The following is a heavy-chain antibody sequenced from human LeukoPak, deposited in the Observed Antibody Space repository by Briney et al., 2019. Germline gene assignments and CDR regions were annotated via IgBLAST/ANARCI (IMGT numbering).Heavy chain of an antibody. J-gene: IGHJ5*02. Sequence: ASVKVSCKASGYTFPGYYIHWVRQAPGQGPEWMGWINPNSGGRNYAQKFQGRVTLTRDTSISTAYMELSSLRSDDTAVYYCARGFQLPHPLEDWLDPWGQGTQVTVSS. CDR3: ARGFQLPHPLEDWLDP. V-gene: IGHV1-2*02. CDR2: INPNSGGR. D-gene: IGHD3-3*01. CDR1: GYTFPGYY.